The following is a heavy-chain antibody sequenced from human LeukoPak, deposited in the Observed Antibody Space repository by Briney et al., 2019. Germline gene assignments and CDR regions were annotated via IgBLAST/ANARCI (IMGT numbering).Heavy chain of an antibody. D-gene: IGHD3-10*01. CDR1: GFTFSNYA. CDR2: ISDDGSRQ. V-gene: IGHV3-30-3*01. Sequence: GGSLRLSCAATGFTFSNYAIHWGRQAPGKGLEWVAFISDDGSRQHYADSVKGRFTISRDNSKNTLNLQMNSPRAEDTAVYYCVKDRTGTYTLDYWGQGTLVTVSS. J-gene: IGHJ4*02. CDR3: VKDRTGTYTLDY.